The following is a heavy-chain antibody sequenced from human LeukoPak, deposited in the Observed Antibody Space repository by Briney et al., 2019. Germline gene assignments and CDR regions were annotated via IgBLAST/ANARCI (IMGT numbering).Heavy chain of an antibody. CDR3: ARHRIDILTGLKAFDI. J-gene: IGHJ3*02. D-gene: IGHD3-9*01. Sequence: SETLSLTCTVSGGSISSFYWSWIRQPPGKGLEWIGYIYYGGSTNYNPSLKSRVTISVDTSKNQFSLKLSSVTAADTAVYYCARHRIDILTGLKAFDIWGQGTMVTVSS. V-gene: IGHV4-59*08. CDR1: GGSISSFY. CDR2: IYYGGST.